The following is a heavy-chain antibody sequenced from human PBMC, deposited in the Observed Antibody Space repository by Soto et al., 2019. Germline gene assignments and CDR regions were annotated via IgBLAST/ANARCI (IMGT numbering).Heavy chain of an antibody. Sequence: SETLSLTCTVSGGSISSSSYYWGWIRQPPGKGLGWIGSIYYSGSTYYNPSLKSRVTISVDTSKNQFSLKLSSVTAADTAVYYCARQGYYGSGSYYNFRWFDPWGQGTLVTVSS. CDR2: IYYSGST. J-gene: IGHJ5*02. V-gene: IGHV4-39*01. CDR1: GGSISSSSYY. D-gene: IGHD3-10*01. CDR3: ARQGYYGSGSYYNFRWFDP.